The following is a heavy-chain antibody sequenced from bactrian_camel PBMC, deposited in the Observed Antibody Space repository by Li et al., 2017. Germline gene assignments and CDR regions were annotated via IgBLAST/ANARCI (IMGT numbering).Heavy chain of an antibody. CDR2: IASTGTT. CDR3: AKEVWAVAAYFDY. J-gene: IGHJ6*01. V-gene: IGHV3S1*01. D-gene: IGHD6*01. Sequence: HVQLVESGGGLVQPGESLRLSCATSGFTFGSYWLYWVRQAPGKGLEWVSAIASTGTTWYAGSVQDRFTMSRDNANTVTLQMNSLKAEDTATYYCAKEVWAVAAYFDYWSQGTQVTVS. CDR1: GFTFGSYW.